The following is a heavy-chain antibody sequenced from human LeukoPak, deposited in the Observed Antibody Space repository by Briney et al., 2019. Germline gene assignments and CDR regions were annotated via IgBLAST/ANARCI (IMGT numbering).Heavy chain of an antibody. CDR3: HTEYGADFDY. CDR1: GFTFSSYA. D-gene: IGHD4-17*01. V-gene: IGHV3-30-3*01. J-gene: IGHJ4*02. CDR2: ISYDGSNK. Sequence: GGSLRLSCAASGFTFSSYAMHWVRQAPGKGLEWVAVISYDGSNKYYADSVKGRFTISRDNSKNTLYLQMNSLRAEDTAVYYSHTEYGADFDYWGQGTLVTASS.